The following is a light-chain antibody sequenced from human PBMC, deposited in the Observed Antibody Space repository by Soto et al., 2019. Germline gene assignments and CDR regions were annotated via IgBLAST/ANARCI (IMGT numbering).Light chain of an antibody. Sequence: EIVMTQSPATLSVSPGERATLSCRASQSVSSNLACYQQKPGQAPRLLIYGASTRATGITARFSGSGSGTEFTLTISILQSEDFAVYYCQQYNNWPPWTFGQGTKVEIK. J-gene: IGKJ1*01. CDR3: QQYNNWPPWT. CDR2: GAS. V-gene: IGKV3-15*01. CDR1: QSVSSN.